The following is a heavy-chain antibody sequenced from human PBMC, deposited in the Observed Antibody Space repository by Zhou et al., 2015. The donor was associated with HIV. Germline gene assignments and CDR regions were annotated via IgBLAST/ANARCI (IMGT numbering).Heavy chain of an antibody. Sequence: EVQVVESGGGLVQPGGSLRLSCAPSGFSLSAYSMNWVRQAAGKGLEWVSYIGGGSGTSTLYADAVRGRFTISKDNSRKTVFLQMNRLRPDDTALYYCARGADVSGWAGWFDPWGQGTLVTVSS. CDR3: ARGADVSGWAGWFDP. V-gene: IGHV3-48*04. D-gene: IGHD6-25*01. J-gene: IGHJ5*02. CDR2: IGGGSGTST. CDR1: GFSLSAYS.